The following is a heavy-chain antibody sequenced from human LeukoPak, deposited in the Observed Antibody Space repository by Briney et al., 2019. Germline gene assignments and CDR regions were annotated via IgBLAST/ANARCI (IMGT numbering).Heavy chain of an antibody. CDR2: IYYSGST. J-gene: IGHJ4*02. V-gene: IGHV4-59*01. Sequence: SETLSLTCAVYGGSFSGYYWSWIRQPPGKGLEWIGYIYYSGSTNYNPSLKSRVTISVDTSKNQFSLKLSSVTAADTAVYYCARGFYYGSGSFGIDYWGQGTLVTVSS. CDR1: GGSFSGYY. D-gene: IGHD3-10*01. CDR3: ARGFYYGSGSFGIDY.